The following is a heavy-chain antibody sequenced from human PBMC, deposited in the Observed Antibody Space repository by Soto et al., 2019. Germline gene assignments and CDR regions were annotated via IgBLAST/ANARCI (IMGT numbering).Heavy chain of an antibody. D-gene: IGHD3-3*01. CDR3: ARGNYYDFCSGQYPYYSYGTDV. Sequence: SETLSLTCAVYGGSFSGYYWSWIRQPPGKGLEWIGELNHSGSTNYNPSLKSRVTISVDTSKNQFSLKLSSVTAADTAVYYCARGNYYDFCSGQYPYYSYGTDVCGHGLTLTVSS. J-gene: IGHJ6*02. V-gene: IGHV4-34*01. CDR1: GGSFSGYY. CDR2: LNHSGST.